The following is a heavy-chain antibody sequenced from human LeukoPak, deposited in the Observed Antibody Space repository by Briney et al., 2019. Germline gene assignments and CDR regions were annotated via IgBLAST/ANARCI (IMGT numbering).Heavy chain of an antibody. CDR1: GYTFTSYY. D-gene: IGHD5-18*01. V-gene: IGHV1-46*01. Sequence: ASVTVSCKASGYTFTSYYMHWVRQAPGQGLEWMGIINPSGGSTSYAQKFQGRVTMTRDMSTSTVYMELSSLRSEDTAVYYCARGGFYTAMAEYYFDYWGQGTLVTVSS. CDR2: INPSGGST. J-gene: IGHJ4*02. CDR3: ARGGFYTAMAEYYFDY.